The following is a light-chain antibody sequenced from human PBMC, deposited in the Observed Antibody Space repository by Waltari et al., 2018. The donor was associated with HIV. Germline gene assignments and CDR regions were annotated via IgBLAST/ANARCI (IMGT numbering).Light chain of an antibody. CDR1: RLNIGSNS. V-gene: IGLV1-44*01. CDR2: NNN. J-gene: IGLJ2*01. Sequence: QSVLTQPPSASGTAGQRVTISCSGRRLNIGSNSVTWYQQPPGAAPRLLIYNNNQRPSGVPDRFSGSKSGTSASLAISGLQSDDEGDYYCAAWDDSLNGLFGGGTKLTVL. CDR3: AAWDDSLNGL.